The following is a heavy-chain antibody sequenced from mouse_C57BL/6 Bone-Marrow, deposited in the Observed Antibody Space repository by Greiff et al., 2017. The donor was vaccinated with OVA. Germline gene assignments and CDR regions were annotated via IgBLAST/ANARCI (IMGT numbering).Heavy chain of an antibody. CDR2: IYPGSGST. CDR3: ARSYGSLDY. J-gene: IGHJ2*01. CDR1: GYTFTSYW. Sequence: VQLQQPGAELVKPGASVKMSCKASGYTFTSYWITWVKQRPGQGLEWIGDIYPGSGSTNYNEKFKSKATLTVDTSSNTAYMQLSSLTSADSAVSYCARSYGSLDYWGQGTTLTVSS. V-gene: IGHV1-55*01. D-gene: IGHD2-1*01.